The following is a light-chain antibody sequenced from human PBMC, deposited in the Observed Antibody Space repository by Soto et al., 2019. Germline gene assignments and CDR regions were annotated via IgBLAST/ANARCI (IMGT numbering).Light chain of an antibody. CDR1: YSNIGSNT. CDR3: AAWDDSLNSPRML. V-gene: IGLV1-44*01. J-gene: IGLJ2*01. Sequence: QSVLTQPPSVSATPGQRVTISCSGTYSNIGSNTVAWYQRLPGAAPKLLIYSNNERPSGVPDRFSGSKSGSSASLAISGLQSEDEADFYCAAWDDSLNSPRMLFGGGPTLTVL. CDR2: SNN.